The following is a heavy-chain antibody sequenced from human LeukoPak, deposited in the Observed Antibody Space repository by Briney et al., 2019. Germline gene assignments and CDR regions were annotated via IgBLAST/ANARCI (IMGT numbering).Heavy chain of an antibody. CDR3: AREGEYSSSWYLGY. CDR2: IYTSGST. J-gene: IGHJ4*02. D-gene: IGHD6-13*01. V-gene: IGHV4-4*07. Sequence: SETLSLTCTVSGGSISDYYWSWIRQPPGKGLEWIGRIYTSGSTNYNPSLKSRVTMSVDTSKNQFSLKLSSVTAADTAVYYCAREGEYSSSWYLGYWGQGTLVTVSS. CDR1: GGSISDYY.